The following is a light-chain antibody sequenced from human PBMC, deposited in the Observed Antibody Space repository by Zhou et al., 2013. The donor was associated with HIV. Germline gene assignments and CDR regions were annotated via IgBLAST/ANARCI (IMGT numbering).Light chain of an antibody. CDR1: TSNIGAGYD. CDR3: QSYDSSLSGSV. Sequence: QSVLTQPPSVSGAPGRRVTISCTGSTSNIGAGYDVHWYQQLPGTAPKLLIYVNSNRPSGVPDRFSGSKSGTSASLAITGLQAEDEADYYCQSYDSSLSGSVFGGGTKADR. CDR2: VNS. J-gene: IGLJ2*01. V-gene: IGLV1-40*01.